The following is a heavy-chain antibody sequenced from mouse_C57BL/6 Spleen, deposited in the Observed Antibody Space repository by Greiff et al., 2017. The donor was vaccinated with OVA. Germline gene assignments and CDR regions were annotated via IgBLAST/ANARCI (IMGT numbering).Heavy chain of an antibody. J-gene: IGHJ2*01. CDR2: IYPGDGDT. D-gene: IGHD3-1*01. CDR3: ARSGYRVYFDY. CDR1: GYAFSSSW. V-gene: IGHV1-82*01. Sequence: QVQLQQSGPELVKPGASVKISCKASGYAFSSSWMNWVKQRPGKGLEWIGRIYPGDGDTNYNGKFKGKATLTADKSSSTAYMQLSSLTSEDSAVYFCARSGYRVYFDYWGEGTTLTVSS.